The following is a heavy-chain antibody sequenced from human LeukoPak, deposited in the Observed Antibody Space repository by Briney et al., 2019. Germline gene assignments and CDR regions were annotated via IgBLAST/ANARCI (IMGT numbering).Heavy chain of an antibody. CDR3: ARDGYSYGNVDY. CDR2: IIPIFGTA. J-gene: IGHJ4*02. V-gene: IGHV1-69*13. CDR1: GGTLSSYA. D-gene: IGHD5-18*01. Sequence: SVKVSCKASGGTLSSYAISWVRQAPGQGLESMGGIIPIFGTANYAQKFQGRVTITADESTSTAYMELSSLRSEDTAVYYCARDGYSYGNVDYWGQGTLVTVSS.